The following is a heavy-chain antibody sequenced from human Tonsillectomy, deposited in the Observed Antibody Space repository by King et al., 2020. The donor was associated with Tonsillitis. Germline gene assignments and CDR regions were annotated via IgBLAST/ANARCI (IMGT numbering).Heavy chain of an antibody. CDR2: IYSSGST. J-gene: IGHJ4*02. D-gene: IGHD6-6*01. V-gene: IGHV4-59*08. Sequence: QLQESGPGLAKPSETLSLTCTVSVGSIRSHYWSWIRQPPGKGLEWIGYIYSSGSTNYNPSLKSRVTISVDTSKNQFSLKLGSVTAADTAVYYCARLLPEYSRSAGCFDYWGQGTLVTVSS. CDR1: VGSIRSHY. CDR3: ARLLPEYSRSAGCFDY.